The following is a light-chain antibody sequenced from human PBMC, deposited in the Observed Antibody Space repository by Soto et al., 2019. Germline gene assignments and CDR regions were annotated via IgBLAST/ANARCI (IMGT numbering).Light chain of an antibody. CDR1: ENIGSDY. V-gene: IGKV3-20*01. CDR2: DAS. Sequence: VLLTQSPDTLSVTPGERATLSCRASENIGSDYLAWYQHKPGQPPSLLTFDASSRDPGIPDRFTGGGSGTDFTLTINRLEPEDFAIYFCQQYNGWPRTFGQGTKVDIK. CDR3: QQYNGWPRT. J-gene: IGKJ1*01.